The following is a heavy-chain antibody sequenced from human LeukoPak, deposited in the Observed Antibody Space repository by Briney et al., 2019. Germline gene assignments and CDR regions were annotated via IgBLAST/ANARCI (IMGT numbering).Heavy chain of an antibody. V-gene: IGHV3-21*01. CDR2: ISSSSSYI. Sequence: PGGSLRLSCAASGFTFGSYSMNWVRQAPGKGLEWVSSISSSSSYIYYADSVKGRFTISRDNAKNSLYLQMNSLRAEDTAVYYCARDEPMTTVARGGWFDPWGQGTLVTVSS. CDR1: GFTFGSYS. D-gene: IGHD4-17*01. CDR3: ARDEPMTTVARGGWFDP. J-gene: IGHJ5*02.